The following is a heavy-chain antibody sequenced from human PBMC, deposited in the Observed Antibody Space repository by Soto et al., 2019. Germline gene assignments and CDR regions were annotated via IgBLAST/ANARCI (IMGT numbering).Heavy chain of an antibody. V-gene: IGHV3-23*01. CDR2: INSGGTVA. D-gene: IGHD6-6*01. J-gene: IGHJ6*02. CDR3: ARDPRTARASAMDV. Sequence: EVQLLESGGGLVQPGGSLRLSCAASGFTYESYAMSWVRQAPGKGLEWVSGINSGGTVAHYADSVKGRFAISRDNSKNTLYLQMTSLRAEDTAVYYCARDPRTARASAMDVWGQGTTVTVSS. CDR1: GFTYESYA.